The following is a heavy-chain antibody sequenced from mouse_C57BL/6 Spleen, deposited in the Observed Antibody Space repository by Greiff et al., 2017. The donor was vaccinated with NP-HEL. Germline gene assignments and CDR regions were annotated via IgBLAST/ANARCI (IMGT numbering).Heavy chain of an antibody. J-gene: IGHJ4*01. D-gene: IGHD1-1*01. CDR1: GYTFTSYW. Sequence: QVHVKQPGAELVMPGASVKLSCKASGYTFTSYWMHWVKQRPGQGLEWIGEIDPSDSYTNYNQKFKGKSTLTVDKSSSTAYMQLSSLTSEDSAVYYCARGATVVATEAMDYWGQGTSVTVSS. CDR2: IDPSDSYT. V-gene: IGHV1-69*01. CDR3: ARGATVVATEAMDY.